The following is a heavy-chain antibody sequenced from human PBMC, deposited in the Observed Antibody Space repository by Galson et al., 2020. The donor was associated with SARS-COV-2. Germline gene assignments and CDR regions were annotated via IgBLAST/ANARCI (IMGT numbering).Heavy chain of an antibody. V-gene: IGHV1-46*03. Sequence: ASVKVSCKASGYTLSSYYMHWVRQAPGQGLEWMGIINPSGGSASYSHKFQGRITMTRDTSTNTVYMELNSLTSDDTAVYYCARGRVSGGYWGQGTLVIVSS. CDR3: ARGRVSGGY. CDR1: GYTLSSYY. J-gene: IGHJ4*02. CDR2: INPSGGSA. D-gene: IGHD1-26*01.